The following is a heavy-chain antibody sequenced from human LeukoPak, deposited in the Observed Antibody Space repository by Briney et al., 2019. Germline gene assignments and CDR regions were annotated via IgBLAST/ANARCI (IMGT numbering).Heavy chain of an antibody. Sequence: GGSLRLSCAASGFTFSSYWMHWVRQAPGKGLVWVSRISSDGSSTSYADSVKGRFTISRDNAKDTLHLQMNRLRAEDTAVYYCARVSVCSSTSCYSLFDYLGQGTLVTVSS. J-gene: IGHJ4*02. CDR3: ARVSVCSSTSCYSLFDY. CDR2: ISSDGSST. D-gene: IGHD2-2*01. V-gene: IGHV3-74*01. CDR1: GFTFSSYW.